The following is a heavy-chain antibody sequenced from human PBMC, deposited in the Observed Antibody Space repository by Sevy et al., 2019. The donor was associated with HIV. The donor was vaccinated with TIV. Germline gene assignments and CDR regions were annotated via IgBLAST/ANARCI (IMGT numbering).Heavy chain of an antibody. CDR1: EFAFNIHN. Sequence: GGSLRLSCVASEFAFNIHNMSWVRQAPGKGLEWVSSISTSSNNIYYADSVEGRFTISRDNAKNSLYLQMNSLRAEDTAVYYCARTFSFSWYDYWGQGTLVTVSA. J-gene: IGHJ4*02. CDR3: ARTFSFSWYDY. V-gene: IGHV3-21*01. D-gene: IGHD6-13*01. CDR2: ISTSSNNI.